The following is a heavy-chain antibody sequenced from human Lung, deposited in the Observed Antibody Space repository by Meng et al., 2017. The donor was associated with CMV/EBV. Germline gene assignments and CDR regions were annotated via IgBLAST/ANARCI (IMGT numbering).Heavy chain of an antibody. CDR1: GGSLYSYY. V-gene: IGHV4-34*01. CDR3: ASESATSLGGRIYYYGLDV. Sequence: SETLSLTCTVYGGSLYSYYYNWIRQSPGKGLEWIGEINHSGRTNYNPSLKSRVAISVDTSKKQFSLRLTSVTAADTAVYYCASESATSLGGRIYYYGLDVWXQETTVXVSS. D-gene: IGHD1-26*01. J-gene: IGHJ6*02. CDR2: INHSGRT.